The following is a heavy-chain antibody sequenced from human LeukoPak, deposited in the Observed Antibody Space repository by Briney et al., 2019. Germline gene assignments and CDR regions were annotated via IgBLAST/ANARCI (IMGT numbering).Heavy chain of an antibody. D-gene: IGHD2-15*01. CDR2: IKQDGSER. Sequence: GESLKISCAAPGFTFSSYWMSWVRQAPGKGLEWVANIKQDGSERYYVDSVKGRFTISRDNAKNSLYLQMNSLRAVDTAVYYCARGPSGGNGFSYWGLGTLVTVSS. V-gene: IGHV3-7*04. CDR3: ARGPSGGNGFSY. CDR1: GFTFSSYW. J-gene: IGHJ4*02.